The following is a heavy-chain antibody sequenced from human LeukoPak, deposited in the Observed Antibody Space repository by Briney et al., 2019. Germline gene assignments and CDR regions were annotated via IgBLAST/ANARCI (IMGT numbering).Heavy chain of an antibody. V-gene: IGHV3-53*01. Sequence: GGSLRLSCAASGXTVSSNYMSWVRQAPGKGLEWVSVIYSGGSTYYADSVKGRFTISRDNSKNTLYLQMNSLRAEDTAVYYCARVQGLGYCSGGSCYLDAFDIWGQGTMVTVSS. CDR1: GXTVSSNY. CDR2: IYSGGST. D-gene: IGHD2-15*01. J-gene: IGHJ3*02. CDR3: ARVQGLGYCSGGSCYLDAFDI.